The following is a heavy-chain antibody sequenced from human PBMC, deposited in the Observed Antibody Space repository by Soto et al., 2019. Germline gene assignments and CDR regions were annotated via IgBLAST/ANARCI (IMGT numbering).Heavy chain of an antibody. D-gene: IGHD3-22*01. CDR2: IYYSGST. CDR3: ATNGGYYDASGPKYFQY. V-gene: IGHV4-31*03. Sequence: PSETLSLICTVSGGSMSRGGYYWSWIRQYPGKGLECIGYIYYSGSTNYNPSLRSRVAISLDTSKNQFSLKLTSVTAADTAVYYCATNGGYYDASGPKYFQYWGQGTVVTVSS. CDR1: GGSMSRGGYY. J-gene: IGHJ1*01.